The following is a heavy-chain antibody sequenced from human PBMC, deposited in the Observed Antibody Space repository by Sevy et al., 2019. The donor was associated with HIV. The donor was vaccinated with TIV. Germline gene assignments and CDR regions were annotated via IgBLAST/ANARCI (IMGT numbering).Heavy chain of an antibody. CDR3: ARSLWFGERTNWFDP. CDR2: IYYSGST. D-gene: IGHD3-10*01. J-gene: IGHJ5*02. V-gene: IGHV4-61*01. CDR1: GGSVSSGSYY. Sequence: PETLSLTCTVSGGSVSSGSYYWSWIRQPPGKGLEWFGYIYYSGSTNYNPSLKSRVTISVDTSKNQFSLKLSSVTAADTAVYYCARSLWFGERTNWFDPWGQGTLVTVSS.